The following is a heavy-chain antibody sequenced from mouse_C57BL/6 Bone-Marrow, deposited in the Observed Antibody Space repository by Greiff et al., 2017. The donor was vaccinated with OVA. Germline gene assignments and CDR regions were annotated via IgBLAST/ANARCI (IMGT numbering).Heavy chain of an antibody. D-gene: IGHD1-1*01. CDR3: ARWDYYGSSDYAMDY. Sequence: VQLQQSGAELARPGASVKLSCKASGYTFTSYGISWVKQRTGQGLEWIGEIYPRSGNTYYNEKFKGKATLTADKSSSTAYMGLRSLTSEDSAVYFCARWDYYGSSDYAMDYWGQGTSVTVSS. V-gene: IGHV1-81*01. CDR1: GYTFTSYG. CDR2: IYPRSGNT. J-gene: IGHJ4*01.